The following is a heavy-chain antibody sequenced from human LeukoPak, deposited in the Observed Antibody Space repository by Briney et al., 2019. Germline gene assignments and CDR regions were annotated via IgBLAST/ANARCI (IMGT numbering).Heavy chain of an antibody. CDR2: IKRDGSEK. D-gene: IGHD2-15*01. V-gene: IGHV3-7*01. CDR3: ARYCNGDTCDGALDL. J-gene: IGHJ3*01. CDR1: GFTFSTYW. Sequence: GGSLRLSCAASGFTFSTYWMTWVRQAPGKGLEWVANIKRDGSEKNHVDSVKGRFTISRDNVKNMVYLQMSSLTVEDTAVYYCARYCNGDTCDGALDLWGQGTLVTVSS.